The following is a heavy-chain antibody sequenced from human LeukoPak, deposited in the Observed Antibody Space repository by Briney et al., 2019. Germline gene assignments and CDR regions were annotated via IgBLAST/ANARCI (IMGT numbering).Heavy chain of an antibody. CDR1: GYSFTSYW. CDR3: ARRNRRDGCNFDY. V-gene: IGHV5-51*01. CDR2: IYPGDSDT. J-gene: IGHJ4*02. D-gene: IGHD5-24*01. Sequence: GESLKISCKGSGYSFTSYWIGWVRQIPGKGLEWMGIIYPGDSDTRYSPSFQGQVTISADKFISTAYLQWSSLKASDTAMYYCARRNRRDGCNFDYWAQGTLVTVSS.